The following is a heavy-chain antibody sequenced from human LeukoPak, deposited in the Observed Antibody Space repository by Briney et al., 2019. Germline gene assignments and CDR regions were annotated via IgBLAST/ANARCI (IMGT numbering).Heavy chain of an antibody. J-gene: IGHJ4*02. V-gene: IGHV4-34*01. CDR2: INHSGST. CDR1: GGSFSGYY. D-gene: IGHD3-22*01. Sequence: SETLSLTCAVYGGSFSGYYWSWIRQPPGKGLEWIGEINHSGSTNYNPSLKSRVTISVDTSKNQCSLKLSSVTAADTAVYYCARERRRFHYYDSSGYYYDYWGQRTLVTVSS. CDR3: ARERRRFHYYDSSGYYYDY.